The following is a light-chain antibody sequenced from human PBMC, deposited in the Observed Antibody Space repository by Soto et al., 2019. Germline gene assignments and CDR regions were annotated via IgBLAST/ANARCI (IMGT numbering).Light chain of an antibody. Sequence: QSALTQPASVSGSPGQSITISCTGTSSDVGSYNYVSWYQQHPGKAPKLMIYEVRNRPSGVSDRFSGSKSGKTASLTIFGLQAEDEADYYCSSYTTSTTQVFGGGTKDRP. V-gene: IGLV2-14*01. CDR3: SSYTTSTTQV. J-gene: IGLJ2*01. CDR2: EVR. CDR1: SSDVGSYNY.